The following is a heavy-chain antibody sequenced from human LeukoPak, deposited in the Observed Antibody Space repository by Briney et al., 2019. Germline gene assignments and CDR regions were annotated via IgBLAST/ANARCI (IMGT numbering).Heavy chain of an antibody. V-gene: IGHV1-3*01. CDR1: GYTFTSYA. Sequence: ASVKVSCKASGYTFTSYAMHWVRQAPGQRLEWIGWINAGNGNTKYSQKFQGRVTITRDTSASTAYMELSNLRSEDTAVYYCARVEVVPDNWFDPWGQGTLVTVSS. J-gene: IGHJ5*02. CDR3: ARVEVVPDNWFDP. D-gene: IGHD2-2*01. CDR2: INAGNGNT.